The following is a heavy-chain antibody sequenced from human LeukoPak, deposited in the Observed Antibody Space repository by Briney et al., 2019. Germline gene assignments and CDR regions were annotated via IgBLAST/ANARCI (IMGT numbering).Heavy chain of an antibody. CDR3: ARRAPRYSSGWYYFDY. CDR1: GFTFSSYA. CDR2: ISGSGGST. D-gene: IGHD6-19*01. V-gene: IGHV3-23*01. Sequence: GGSLRLSCAASGFTFSSYAMSWVRQAPGTGLEWVSAISGSGGSTYYADSVKGRFTISRDNSKNTLYLQMNSLRAEDTAVYYCARRAPRYSSGWYYFDYWGQGTLVTVSS. J-gene: IGHJ4*02.